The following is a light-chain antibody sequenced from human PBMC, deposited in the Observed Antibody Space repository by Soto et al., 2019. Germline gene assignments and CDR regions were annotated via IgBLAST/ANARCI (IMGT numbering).Light chain of an antibody. CDR2: GAS. J-gene: IGKJ5*01. V-gene: IGKV3-20*01. CDR3: QQHGDSPIT. CDR1: QSVSRNN. Sequence: ETVLTQSPGKLSLTPWYRATLYISASQSVSRNNLVWYQQRPGQPPRLLIYGASSRATGIPDRFSGSGSGTDFSLTISRLEPDDFAVYYCQQHGDSPITFGQGTRLEVK.